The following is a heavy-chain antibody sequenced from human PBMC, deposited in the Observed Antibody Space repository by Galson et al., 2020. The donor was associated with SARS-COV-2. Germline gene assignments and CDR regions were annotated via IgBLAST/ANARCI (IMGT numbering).Heavy chain of an antibody. D-gene: IGHD1-1*01. V-gene: IGHV4-39*01. CDR2: VFYSGST. Sequence: SETLSLTCTVSGGSIFSTSDYWGWIRQPPGKGLEWIGSVFYSGSTYYNPSLKSRVTISVDTSKNQFSLRLRSVTAADTAIYYCTRHEGVAAQLADYWGQGTLVTVS. CDR3: TRHEGVAAQLADY. J-gene: IGHJ4*02. CDR1: GGSIFSTSDY.